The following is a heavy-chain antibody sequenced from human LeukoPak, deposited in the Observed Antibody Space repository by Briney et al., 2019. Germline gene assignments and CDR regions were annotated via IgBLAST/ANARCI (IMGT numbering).Heavy chain of an antibody. D-gene: IGHD3-16*02. CDR3: AKDRRRLRLGELSLRVDY. J-gene: IGHJ4*02. V-gene: IGHV3-23*01. CDR1: GFTFSSYA. CDR2: ISGSGGST. Sequence: GGSLRLSCAASGFTFSSYAMSWVRQAPGKELEWVSAISGSGGSTYYADSVKGRFAISRDNSKNTLYLQMNSLRAEDTAVYYCAKDRRRLRLGELSLRVDYWGQGTLVTVSS.